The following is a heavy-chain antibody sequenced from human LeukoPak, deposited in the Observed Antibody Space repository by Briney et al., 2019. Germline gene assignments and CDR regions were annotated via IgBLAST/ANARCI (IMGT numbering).Heavy chain of an antibody. V-gene: IGHV3-48*02. CDR1: EFTFSSYS. D-gene: IGHD3-22*01. CDR3: ARDDDGRGYYGHFGA. Sequence: PGGSLRLSCAASEFTFSSYSMNWVRQAPGKGLEWVSYITNSGNSKSYADSVKGRFTISRDNAKSSLFLQMNSLRDEDTALYYCARDDDGRGYYGHFGAWGQGTLVTVSS. CDR2: ITNSGNSK. J-gene: IGHJ5*02.